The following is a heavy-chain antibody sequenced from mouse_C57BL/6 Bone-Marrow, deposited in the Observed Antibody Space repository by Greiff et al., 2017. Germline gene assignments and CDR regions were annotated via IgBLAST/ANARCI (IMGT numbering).Heavy chain of an antibody. J-gene: IGHJ3*01. D-gene: IGHD1-1*01. CDR1: GYAFSSSW. CDR3: ASYIMPGAY. CDR2: IYPGDGDT. V-gene: IGHV1-82*01. Sequence: QVQLQQSGPELVKPGASVKISCKASGYAFSSSWMNWVKQRPGKGLEWIGRIYPGDGDTNYNGKFKGKATLTADKSSSTAYMQLSSLTSEDSAVYFCASYIMPGAYWGQGTLVTVSA.